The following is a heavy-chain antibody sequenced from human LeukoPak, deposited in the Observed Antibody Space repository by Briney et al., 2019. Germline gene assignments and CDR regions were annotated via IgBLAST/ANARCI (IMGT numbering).Heavy chain of an antibody. CDR1: GYTFKYYW. CDR2: IYPDDSDT. J-gene: IGHJ4*02. CDR3: ATLVGSGTFYPVESFDS. V-gene: IGHV5-51*01. D-gene: IGHD3-10*01. Sequence: GESLKISCKGSGYTFKYYWLGWVRQMSGKGLEWMGIIYPDDSDTRYSPSFQGQVTISADKSINTAYLQWSSLKASDTAMYYCATLVGSGTFYPVESFDSWGQGTQVTVSS.